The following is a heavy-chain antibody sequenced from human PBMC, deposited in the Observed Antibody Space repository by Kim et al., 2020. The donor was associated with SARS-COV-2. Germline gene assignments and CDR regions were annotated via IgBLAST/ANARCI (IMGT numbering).Heavy chain of an antibody. CDR2: YPGASDA. V-gene: IGHV5-51*01. CDR3: ARIGDY. Sequence: YPGASDASYSPSFQGQVTSSADKSISTAYLQWSSLKASDTAMYYCARIGDYWGQGTLVTVSS. D-gene: IGHD2-15*01. J-gene: IGHJ4*02.